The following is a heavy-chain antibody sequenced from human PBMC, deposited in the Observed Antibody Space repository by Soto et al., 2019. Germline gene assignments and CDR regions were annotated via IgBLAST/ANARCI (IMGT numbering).Heavy chain of an antibody. CDR2: AINKAHGYST. CDR1: GVTLSDHH. V-gene: IGHV3-72*01. Sequence: PXGSLRLSCVASGVTLSDHHMDWVRQAPGKGLEWVGRAINKAHGYSTAYAASLKGRFTISRDDSKNSLSLQMNSLKTEDTAVYFCARLMGTSFDLWGQGTLVTVYS. CDR3: ARLMGTSFDL. J-gene: IGHJ4*02. D-gene: IGHD2-8*01.